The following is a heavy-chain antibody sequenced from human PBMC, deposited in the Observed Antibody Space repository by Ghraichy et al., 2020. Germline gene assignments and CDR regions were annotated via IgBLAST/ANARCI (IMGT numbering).Heavy chain of an antibody. D-gene: IGHD2-15*01. Sequence: SCAASGFTFDDYAMHWVRQAPGKGLEWVSLISGDGGSTYYADSVKGRFTISRYNSKNSLYLQMNSLRTEDTALYYCAKDIGGAATVSDAFDIWGQGTMVTVSS. V-gene: IGHV3-43*02. CDR2: ISGDGGST. CDR3: AKDIGGAATVSDAFDI. J-gene: IGHJ3*02. CDR1: GFTFDDYA.